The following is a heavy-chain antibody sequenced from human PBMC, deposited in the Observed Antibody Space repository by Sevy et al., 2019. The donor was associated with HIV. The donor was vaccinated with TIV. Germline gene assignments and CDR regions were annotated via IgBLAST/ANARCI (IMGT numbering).Heavy chain of an antibody. D-gene: IGHD6-13*01. J-gene: IGHJ4*02. CDR1: GFTFSTSA. CDR3: AKSLPSSSTWYRSNYFDY. V-gene: IGHV3-23*01. Sequence: GGSLRLSCAVSGFTFSTSAMSWVRQAPGKGLEWVSAISTGGGSTFYADSVRGRFTVSRDNSKNTLYLQMNSLRAEDTAVYYCAKSLPSSSTWYRSNYFDYWGQGTLVTVSS. CDR2: ISTGGGST.